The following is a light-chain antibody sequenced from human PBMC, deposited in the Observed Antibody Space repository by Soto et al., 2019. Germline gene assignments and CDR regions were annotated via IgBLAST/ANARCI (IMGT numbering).Light chain of an antibody. V-gene: IGLV2-23*03. CDR2: EGI. CDR1: SSNIGGYNV. CDR3: CSYAGSIIF. J-gene: IGLJ1*01. Sequence: QSALTQPASVSGSPGQSITISCSGTSSNIGGYNVVSWYQQHPGKAPKVIVYEGIKRPSGVSDRFSGSTSGSTASLTISGLQAEDEADYYCCSYAGSIIFFGTGTKVTVL.